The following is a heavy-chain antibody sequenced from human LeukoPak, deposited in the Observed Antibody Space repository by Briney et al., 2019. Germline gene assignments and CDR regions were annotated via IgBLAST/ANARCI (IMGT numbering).Heavy chain of an antibody. CDR1: GGSISGYY. CDR3: ARGGGSYLFDY. Sequence: SETLSLTCTVSGGSISGYYWSWIRQPPGKGLEYIGYIYYSGSTNYNPSLKSRVTISVDTSKNQFSLKLSSVTAADTAVYYCARGGGSYLFDYWGQGTLVTVSS. J-gene: IGHJ4*02. V-gene: IGHV4-59*12. D-gene: IGHD1-26*01. CDR2: IYYSGST.